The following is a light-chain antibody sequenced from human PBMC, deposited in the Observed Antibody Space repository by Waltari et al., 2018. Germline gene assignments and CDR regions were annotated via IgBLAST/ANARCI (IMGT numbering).Light chain of an antibody. Sequence: EIVMTQSPATLSVSPGERATLSCRASQSVRSNLAWYQQKPGQAPRLLIYGTSTRATGIPARFSGSGFGTEFTLTISSLQSEYFAVYYCQQYNNWPPLTFGGGTKVEIK. V-gene: IGKV3-15*01. CDR3: QQYNNWPPLT. J-gene: IGKJ4*01. CDR2: GTS. CDR1: QSVRSN.